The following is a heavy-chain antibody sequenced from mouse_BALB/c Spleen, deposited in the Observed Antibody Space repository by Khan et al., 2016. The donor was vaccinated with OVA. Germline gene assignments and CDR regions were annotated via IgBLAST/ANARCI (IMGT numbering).Heavy chain of an antibody. CDR2: ISYSGST. CDR3: ARSYYGSSYGAMDY. J-gene: IGHJ4*01. V-gene: IGHV3-2*02. CDR1: GYSITSDYA. Sequence: QLEESGPGLVKPSQSLSLTCTVTGYSITSDYAWNWIRQFPGNKLEWMGYISYSGSTSYNPSLKSRISITRDTSKNQFFLQLNSVTTEDTATYYCARSYYGSSYGAMDYWGQGTSVTVSS. D-gene: IGHD1-1*01.